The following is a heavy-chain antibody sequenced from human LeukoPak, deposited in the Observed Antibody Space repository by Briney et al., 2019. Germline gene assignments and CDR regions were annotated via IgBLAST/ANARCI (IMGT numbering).Heavy chain of an antibody. CDR1: GDSVSSNSSA. J-gene: IGHJ4*02. CDR2: TYYRSKWYN. Sequence: SQTLSLTCAISGDSVSSNSSAWNWIRQSPSRGLEWLGRTYYRSKWYNDYALSVKSRIIFNPDLSKNQVSLQLNSVTPEDTALYYCARETTLIGGVLNPIDYWGQGTLVTVSS. V-gene: IGHV6-1*01. CDR3: ARETTLIGGVLNPIDY. D-gene: IGHD3-16*01.